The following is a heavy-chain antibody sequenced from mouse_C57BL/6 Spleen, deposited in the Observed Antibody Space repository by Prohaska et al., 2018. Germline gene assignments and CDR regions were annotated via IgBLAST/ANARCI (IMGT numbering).Heavy chain of an antibody. J-gene: IGHJ1*03. CDR3: ARSPLYYGYGHWYFDV. Sequence: EYMGYISYSGSTYYNPSLKSRISITRDTSKNQYYLQLNSVTTEDTATYYCARSPLYYGYGHWYFDVWGTGTTVTVSS. CDR2: ISYSGST. V-gene: IGHV3-8*01. D-gene: IGHD2-2*01.